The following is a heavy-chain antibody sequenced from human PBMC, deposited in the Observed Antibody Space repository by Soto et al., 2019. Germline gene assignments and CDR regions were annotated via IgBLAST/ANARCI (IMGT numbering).Heavy chain of an antibody. CDR2: ISGGGDRT. Sequence: GGSLRLSCGASGFPFNTHGMAWVRQAPGKGLEWVSGISGGGDRTQYADGVKGRFTISRDNSKNTVDLQMTSLRAEDTATYCCAKTATYDYVWGDYRYFFDHWGQGTVVTVSS. CDR3: AKTATYDYVWGDYRYFFDH. D-gene: IGHD3-16*02. J-gene: IGHJ4*02. CDR1: GFPFNTHG. V-gene: IGHV3-23*01.